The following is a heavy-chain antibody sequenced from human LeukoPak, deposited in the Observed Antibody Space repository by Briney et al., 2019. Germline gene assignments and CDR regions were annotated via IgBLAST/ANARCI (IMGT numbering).Heavy chain of an antibody. V-gene: IGHV4-4*07. Sequence: SETLSLTCTVSGGSISSYYWSWIRQPAGKGLEWIGRIYTSGSTNYNPSLKSRVTMSVDTSKNQFSLKLSFVTAADTAVYYCARDPGLMIGELFSWFDPWGQGTLVTVSS. D-gene: IGHD3-10*02. CDR2: IYTSGST. CDR1: GGSISSYY. CDR3: ARDPGLMIGELFSWFDP. J-gene: IGHJ5*02.